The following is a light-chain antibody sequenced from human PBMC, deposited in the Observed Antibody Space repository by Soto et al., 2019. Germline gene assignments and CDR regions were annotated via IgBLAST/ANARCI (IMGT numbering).Light chain of an antibody. CDR3: QQYFGTPLT. Sequence: DIVMTQSPDSLAVSLGERATINCKSSQSLLYSSHNKNYLAWYQQKLGRPPKLLIYWASTRESGVPDRFGGSGSGTDFTLTISSLQAEDVAVYYCQQYFGTPLTFGGGTKVEIK. CDR1: QSLLYSSHNKNY. CDR2: WAS. V-gene: IGKV4-1*01. J-gene: IGKJ4*01.